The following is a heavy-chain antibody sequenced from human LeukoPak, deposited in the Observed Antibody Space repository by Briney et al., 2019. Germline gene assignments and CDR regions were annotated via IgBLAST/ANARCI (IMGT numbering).Heavy chain of an antibody. CDR2: INNDASRT. CDR3: ASDGAYAMAV. V-gene: IGHV3-74*01. D-gene: IGHD1-26*01. J-gene: IGHJ6*02. CDR1: GSAFSRSW. Sequence: GGSLRLSCAASGSAFSRSWIHWVRQAPGKGLVWVSHINNDASRTTYADSVRGRFTISRDNAKNTVSLQMNSLRAEDTAVYYCASDGAYAMAVWGHGTPVTVSS.